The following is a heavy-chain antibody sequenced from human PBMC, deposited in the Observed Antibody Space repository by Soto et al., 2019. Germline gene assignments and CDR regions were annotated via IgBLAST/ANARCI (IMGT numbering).Heavy chain of an antibody. CDR3: ARRIPFGYGMDV. CDR1: GFTFSSYA. CDR2: TTSNGGNT. D-gene: IGHD2-21*01. Sequence: EVQLVESGGGLVQPGGSLRLSCAASGFTFSSYAMHWVRQAPGKGLEYVSATTSNGGNTDYASSVKGRFTISRDNSKNTLYLQMGSLRAEDMAVYYCARRIPFGYGMDVWGQGTTVTVSS. V-gene: IGHV3-64*01. J-gene: IGHJ6*02.